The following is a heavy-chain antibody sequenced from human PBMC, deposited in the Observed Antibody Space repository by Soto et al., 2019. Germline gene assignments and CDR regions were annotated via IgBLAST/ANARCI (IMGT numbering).Heavy chain of an antibody. V-gene: IGHV5-10-1*01. CDR3: ARRLSGPKEEYNAYYFYGLDV. Sequence: RESLKISCKGSGYSFTTHWITWVRQTPGKGLEWMGRIDPSNSYINYSPSFQGHVTISVDRSISTAYLQWSRLGASDNAIYYCARRLSGPKEEYNAYYFYGLDVWGQGTKVTVSS. CDR1: GYSFTTHW. J-gene: IGHJ6*02. CDR2: IDPSNSYI. D-gene: IGHD1-1*01.